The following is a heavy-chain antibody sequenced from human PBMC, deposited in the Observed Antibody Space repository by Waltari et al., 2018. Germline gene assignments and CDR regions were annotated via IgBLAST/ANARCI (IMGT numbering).Heavy chain of an antibody. V-gene: IGHV3-23*01. CDR3: AKDRSYGDYFDY. D-gene: IGHD2-8*01. Sequence: EVQLLESGGGLVQPGGSLRLSCAASGFYFSSYAMSWVRQAPGKGREWVSAIIGTSGTTYYADSVRGRFSITRDNAENTLFLQMNSLRAEDTAIYYCAKDRSYGDYFDYWGQGTLVTVSS. CDR1: GFYFSSYA. CDR2: IIGTSGTT. J-gene: IGHJ4*02.